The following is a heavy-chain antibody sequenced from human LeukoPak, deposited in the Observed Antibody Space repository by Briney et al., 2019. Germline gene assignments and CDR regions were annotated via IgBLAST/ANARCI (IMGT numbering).Heavy chain of an antibody. J-gene: IGHJ4*02. CDR1: GLTVISNY. Sequence: GGSRRLSGPASGLTVISNYMSWVGQPPGKGLEWVSVIYSGGSTYYADSVKGRFTISRDNSKNTLYLQMNSLRAEDTAVYYCARATNWAVPFDYWGQGTLVTVSS. CDR2: IYSGGST. V-gene: IGHV3-66*01. D-gene: IGHD7-27*01. CDR3: ARATNWAVPFDY.